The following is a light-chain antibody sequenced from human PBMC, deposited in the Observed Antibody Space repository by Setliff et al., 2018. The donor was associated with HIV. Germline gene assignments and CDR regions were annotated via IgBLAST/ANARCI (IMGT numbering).Light chain of an antibody. CDR1: SSDVGGYNY. Sequence: QSALTQPASVSGSPGQSITMSCTGTSSDVGGYNYVSWYQQHPGKAPKLIIYEVSNRPSGVSNRFSGSKSGNTASLTISGLQAEDEADYYCSSYTSSNIWVFGGGTK. J-gene: IGLJ3*02. V-gene: IGLV2-14*01. CDR3: SSYTSSNIWV. CDR2: EVS.